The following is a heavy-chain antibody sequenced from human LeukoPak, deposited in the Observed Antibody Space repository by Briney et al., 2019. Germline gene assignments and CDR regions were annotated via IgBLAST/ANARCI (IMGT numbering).Heavy chain of an antibody. Sequence: GGSLRLSCAASGFSFGSSVMSWVRQAPGKGLEWVSAITADGGGTNHADPVKGRFTISRDNSKSTLYLQMNSLRAEDTAVYYCAKMGGGYYYDSSGYYYYFDYWGQGTLVTVSS. D-gene: IGHD3-22*01. CDR2: ITADGGGT. J-gene: IGHJ4*02. V-gene: IGHV3-23*01. CDR1: GFSFGSSV. CDR3: AKMGGGYYYDSSGYYYYFDY.